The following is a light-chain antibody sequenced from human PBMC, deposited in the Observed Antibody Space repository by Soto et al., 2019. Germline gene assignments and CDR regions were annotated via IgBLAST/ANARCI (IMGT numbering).Light chain of an antibody. CDR3: VLYMGSGISV. CDR1: SGSVSTSYY. CDR2: STS. V-gene: IGLV8-61*01. Sequence: QTVVTQEPSFSVSPGGTVTLTCGLSSGSVSTSYYPSWYQQTPGQAPRTLIYSTSTRSSGVPDRLSGSILGNKAALTITGAQADDESDYYCVLYMGSGISVFGGGTKLTVL. J-gene: IGLJ3*02.